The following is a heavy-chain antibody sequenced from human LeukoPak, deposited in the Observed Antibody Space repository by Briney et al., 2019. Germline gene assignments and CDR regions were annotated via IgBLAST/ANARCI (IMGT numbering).Heavy chain of an antibody. D-gene: IGHD2-2*01. CDR3: ARGVVVAPRSAFDI. V-gene: IGHV3-7*01. CDR2: IKQDGSKK. J-gene: IGHJ3*02. CDR1: GFPFSSYW. Sequence: PGGSPRLSCVASGFPFSSYWMTWVRQAPGKGLEWVANIKQDGSKKSYVDSVKGRFTISRDNAKNSLSLQMNSLRVEDTAVYYCARGVVVAPRSAFDIWGQGTMVTVSS.